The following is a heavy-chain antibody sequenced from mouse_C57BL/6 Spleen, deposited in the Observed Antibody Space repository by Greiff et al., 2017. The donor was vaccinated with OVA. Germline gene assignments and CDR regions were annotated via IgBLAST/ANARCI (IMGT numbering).Heavy chain of an antibody. CDR1: GYAFSSSW. CDR2: IYPGDGDT. CDR3: ARTSGSSSLDY. Sequence: QVQLQQSGPELVKPGASVKISCKASGYAFSSSWMNWVKQRPGKGLEWIGRIYPGDGDTNDNGKFKGKATLTADKSSSTAYMQLNSLTSEDSAVYFCARTSGSSSLDYWGQGTTRTVSS. J-gene: IGHJ2*01. D-gene: IGHD1-1*01. V-gene: IGHV1-82*01.